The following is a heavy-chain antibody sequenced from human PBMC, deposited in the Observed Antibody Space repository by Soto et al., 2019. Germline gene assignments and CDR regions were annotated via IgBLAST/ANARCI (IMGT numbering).Heavy chain of an antibody. D-gene: IGHD3-10*01. Sequence: SETLSLTCTVSGGSISSYYWSWIRQPPGKGLEWIGYIYYSGSTNYNPSLKSRVTISVDTSKNQFSLKLSSVTAADTAVYYCARDRGFAMVRGGWFDPWGQGTLVPVSS. V-gene: IGHV4-59*01. CDR2: IYYSGST. CDR1: GGSISSYY. CDR3: ARDRGFAMVRGGWFDP. J-gene: IGHJ5*02.